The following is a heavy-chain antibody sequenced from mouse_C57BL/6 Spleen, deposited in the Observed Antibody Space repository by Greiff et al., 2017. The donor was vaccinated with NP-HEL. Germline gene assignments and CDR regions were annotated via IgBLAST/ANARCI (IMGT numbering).Heavy chain of an antibody. D-gene: IGHD1-1*01. CDR3: ARGGGTTVHPY. J-gene: IGHJ2*01. Sequence: QVQLKQSGAELVKPGASVKISCKASGYAFSSYWMNWVKQRPGKGLEWIGQIYPGDGDTNYNGKFKGKATLTADKSSSTAYMQLSSLTSEDSAVYFCARGGGTTVHPYWGQGTTLTVSS. V-gene: IGHV1-80*01. CDR2: IYPGDGDT. CDR1: GYAFSSYW.